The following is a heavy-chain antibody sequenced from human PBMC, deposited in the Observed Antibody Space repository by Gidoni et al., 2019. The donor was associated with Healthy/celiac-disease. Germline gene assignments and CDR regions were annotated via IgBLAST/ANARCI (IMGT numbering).Heavy chain of an antibody. CDR1: GFTFSSYG. V-gene: IGHV3-33*01. J-gene: IGHJ4*02. D-gene: IGHD4-4*01. Sequence: QVQLVESGGGVVQPGRSLRLSCAVSGFTFSSYGMHWVRPAPGKGLEWVAVIWYDGSNKYYADSVKGRFTISRDNSKNTLYLQMNSLRAEDTAVYYCARDPSIPGYFDYWGQGTLVTVSS. CDR2: IWYDGSNK. CDR3: ARDPSIPGYFDY.